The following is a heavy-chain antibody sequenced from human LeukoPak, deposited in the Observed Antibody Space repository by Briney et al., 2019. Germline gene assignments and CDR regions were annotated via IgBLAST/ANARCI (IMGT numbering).Heavy chain of an antibody. CDR2: IWYDGSNK. J-gene: IGHJ4*02. V-gene: IGHV3-33*06. CDR3: AKDPTTEPFV. CDR1: GFTFSSYG. D-gene: IGHD4-17*01. Sequence: PGGSLRLSCAASGFTFSSYGMHWVRQAPGKGLEWVALIWYDGSNKYYADSVKGRFTISRDNSKNTLYLQVNSLRAEDTAVYYCAKDPTTEPFVWGQGTLVTVSS.